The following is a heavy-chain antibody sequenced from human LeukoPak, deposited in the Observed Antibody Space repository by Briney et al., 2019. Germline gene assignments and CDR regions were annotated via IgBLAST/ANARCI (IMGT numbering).Heavy chain of an antibody. V-gene: IGHV3-73*01. D-gene: IGHD2-15*01. CDR2: IRSKANTYAT. CDR3: TRTYCSGGSCYWFDY. Sequence: GGSLKLSCAASGFTFSGSAMHWVRQASGKGLEWVGHIRSKANTYATAYAASVTGRSTISRDDSKNTAYLQMNSLKTEDTAVYYCTRTYCSGGSCYWFDYWGQGTLVTVSS. J-gene: IGHJ4*02. CDR1: GFTFSGSA.